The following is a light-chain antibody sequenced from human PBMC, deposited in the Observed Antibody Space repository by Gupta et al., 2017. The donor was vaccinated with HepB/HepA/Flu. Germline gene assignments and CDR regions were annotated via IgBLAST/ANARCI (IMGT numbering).Light chain of an antibody. CDR3: HQHANWSPIT. V-gene: IGKV3-11*01. Sequence: EIVLTQSPATLSSSPGERATLSCRASQSVSNRLAWYQQKRGQAPRLLIYDASNRAAGIPARFSGSGSRTDFTLTISSLEPEDFAVYYCHQHANWSPITFGQGTRLEIK. J-gene: IGKJ5*01. CDR1: QSVSNR. CDR2: DAS.